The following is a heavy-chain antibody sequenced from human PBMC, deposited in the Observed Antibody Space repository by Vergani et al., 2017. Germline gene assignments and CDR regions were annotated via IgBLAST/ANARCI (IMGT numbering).Heavy chain of an antibody. CDR2: IYYSGST. D-gene: IGHD3-3*02. CDR3: ARRTSVCHFGSDREFYYMDD. Sequence: QVQLQESGPGLVKPSQTLSLTCTVSGGSISSGDYYWSWIRQPPGKGLEWIGYIYYSGSTYFNPSLKSRVTISVDTSKNQFSLKLSSVTAADTAVYYCARRTSVCHFGSDREFYYMDDWGQGTTVTVSS. V-gene: IGHV4-30-4*01. CDR1: GGSISSGDYY. J-gene: IGHJ6*03.